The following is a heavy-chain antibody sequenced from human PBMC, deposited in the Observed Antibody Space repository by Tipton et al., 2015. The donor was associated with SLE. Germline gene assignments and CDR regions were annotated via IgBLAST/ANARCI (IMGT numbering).Heavy chain of an antibody. J-gene: IGHJ4*02. Sequence: TLSLTCTVSGDSIRSTNYYWGWIRQPPGKGLEWIGSIFYTGSTYYNPSLKSRVSFSIDTSKHQFSLKLNSVTAADTAVYYCARRHYSGPFDSWGQGTLVTVSS. V-gene: IGHV4-39*07. CDR2: IFYTGST. D-gene: IGHD5-12*01. CDR1: GDSIRSTNYY. CDR3: ARRHYSGPFDS.